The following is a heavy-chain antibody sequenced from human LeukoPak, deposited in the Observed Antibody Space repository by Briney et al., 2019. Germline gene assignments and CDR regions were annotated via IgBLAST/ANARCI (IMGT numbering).Heavy chain of an antibody. CDR1: GFTVSNAW. D-gene: IGHD3-16*01. J-gene: IGHJ4*02. CDR2: IKSKTDGGTT. Sequence: PGGSLRLSCAASGFTVSNAWMSWVRQAPGKGLEWVGRIKSKTDGGTTDYAAPVKGRFTISRDDSKNTLYLQMNSLKTEGTAVYYCTTSLGATHLGTKWGQGTLVTVSS. V-gene: IGHV3-15*01. CDR3: TTSLGATHLGTK.